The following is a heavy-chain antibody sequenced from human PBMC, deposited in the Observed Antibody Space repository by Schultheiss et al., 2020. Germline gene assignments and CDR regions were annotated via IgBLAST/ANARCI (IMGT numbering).Heavy chain of an antibody. D-gene: IGHD6-13*01. V-gene: IGHV4-61*01. J-gene: IGHJ4*02. Sequence: SETLSLTCTVSGGSISSGSYYWSWIRQHPGKGLEWIGYIYYSGSTNYNPSLKSRVTISVDTSKNQFSLKLSSVTAADTAVYYCARDFAAENYFDYWGQGTLVTVSS. CDR2: IYYSGST. CDR1: GGSISSGSYY. CDR3: ARDFAAENYFDY.